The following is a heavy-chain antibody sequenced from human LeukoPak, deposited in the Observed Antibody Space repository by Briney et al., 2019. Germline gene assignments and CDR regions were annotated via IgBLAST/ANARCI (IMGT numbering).Heavy chain of an antibody. CDR3: AREPPTGAAAPTFDY. CDR1: GFTFNSYW. D-gene: IGHD6-13*01. J-gene: IGHJ4*02. CDR2: INQHGSEK. V-gene: IGHV3-7*04. Sequence: PGGSLILSCAASGFTFNSYWMSWARQAPGKGLEWVANINQHGSEKYYLDSVKGRFTISRDNAKNSLYLQMNSLRAEDTAVYYCAREPPTGAAAPTFDYWGQGTLVTVSS.